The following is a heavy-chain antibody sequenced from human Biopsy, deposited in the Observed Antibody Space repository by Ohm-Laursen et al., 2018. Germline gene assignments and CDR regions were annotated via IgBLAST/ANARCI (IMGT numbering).Heavy chain of an antibody. CDR2: ITQSGST. CDR1: GGSFNGYF. CDR3: ARDMRSSGWPYFDS. Sequence: GTLSLTCAVYGGSFNGYFWSWIRQPPGKGLEWIGDITQSGSTNYSPSLKSRVTISVDMPKNQFSLKLSSVTAADTAIYYCARDMRSSGWPYFDSWGQGTLVTVSS. V-gene: IGHV4-34*01. J-gene: IGHJ4*02. D-gene: IGHD6-19*01.